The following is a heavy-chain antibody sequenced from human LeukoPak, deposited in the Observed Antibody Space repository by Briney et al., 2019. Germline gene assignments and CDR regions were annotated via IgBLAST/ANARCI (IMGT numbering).Heavy chain of an antibody. J-gene: IGHJ5*02. CDR2: ISNSGDST. Sequence: PGGSLILSCAASGFPFSSYAMSWVRQAPGKGLEWVSDISNSGDSTYYADSVKGRFTISRDNSKNTLYLQMNNLRAEDTAVFYCAKRASLVSATPWFDPWGQGTLVTVSS. CDR3: AKRASLVSATPWFDP. D-gene: IGHD2-15*01. CDR1: GFPFSSYA. V-gene: IGHV3-23*01.